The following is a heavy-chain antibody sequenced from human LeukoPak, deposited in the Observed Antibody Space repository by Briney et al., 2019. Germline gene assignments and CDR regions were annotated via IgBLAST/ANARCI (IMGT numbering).Heavy chain of an antibody. V-gene: IGHV1-2*04. CDR1: GYTFTGYY. CDR2: INPNSGGT. Sequence: ASVKVSCKASGYTFTGYYMHWVRQAPGQGLEWMGWINPNSGGTNYAQKFQGWVTMTRDTSISTAYMELSRLRSDDTAVYYCARVSNLSPGSGYYSSYFDYWGQGTLVTVSS. J-gene: IGHJ4*02. CDR3: ARVSNLSPGSGYYSSYFDY. D-gene: IGHD3-22*01.